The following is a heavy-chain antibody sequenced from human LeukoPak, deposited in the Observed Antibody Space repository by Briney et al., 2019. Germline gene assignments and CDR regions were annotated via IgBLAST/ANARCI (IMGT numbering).Heavy chain of an antibody. D-gene: IGHD2-15*01. CDR2: ISSSSSTI. V-gene: IGHV3-48*03. CDR1: GITFSTYE. CDR3: VTCSGGSCHYYYYLDA. Sequence: GGSLRLSCAASGITFSTYEMNWVRPAPGNGLEWVSQISSSSSTIFYADSVKGRFTISRDNARNSLYLQMNSLRAEDTAVYYCVTCSGGSCHYYYYLDAWGNGTRVTVS. J-gene: IGHJ6*03.